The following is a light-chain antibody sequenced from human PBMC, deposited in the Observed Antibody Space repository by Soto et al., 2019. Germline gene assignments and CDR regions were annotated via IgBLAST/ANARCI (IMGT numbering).Light chain of an antibody. CDR3: LQDYNYPWT. V-gene: IGKV1-6*01. CDR1: QRVXND. CDR2: DAS. Sequence: AIQLTQSPSALSASVGDRVTIPCRASQRVXNDFVWDQQRPGKAPKLLXYDASSLQRGVPSRLSGSGSGTDFTLTISSLQPEDFANYYCLQDYNYPWTFGQGTKVDIK. J-gene: IGKJ1*01.